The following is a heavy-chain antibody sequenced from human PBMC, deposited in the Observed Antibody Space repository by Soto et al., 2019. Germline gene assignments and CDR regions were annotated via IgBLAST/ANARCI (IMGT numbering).Heavy chain of an antibody. CDR2: ISWKDDK. Sequence: QITLEESGPTLVKPTQTLTLTCTFSGFSLSTSGAGVGWIRQPAGKPLEWLALISWKDDKRYNPGLKSKLSITKDTSKCQVVVTMTIADSVDTATYFCAQRYGGNFYRWYFDFWGQGTLVTVSS. D-gene: IGHD4-17*01. CDR3: AQRYGGNFYRWYFDF. V-gene: IGHV2-5*01. CDR1: GFSLSTSGAG. J-gene: IGHJ4*02.